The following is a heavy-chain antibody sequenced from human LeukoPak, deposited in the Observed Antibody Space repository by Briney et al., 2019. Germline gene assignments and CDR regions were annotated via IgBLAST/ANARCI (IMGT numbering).Heavy chain of an antibody. CDR1: GGSISSGGYY. D-gene: IGHD3-10*01. Sequence: PSETLSLTCTVSGGSISSGGYYWSWIRQHPGKGLEWIGYIYYSGSTYYNPSLKSRVTTSVDTSKNQFSLKLSSVTAADTAVYYCARWVGSGGNWYFDLWGRGTLVTVSS. CDR3: ARWVGSGGNWYFDL. J-gene: IGHJ2*01. CDR2: IYYSGST. V-gene: IGHV4-31*03.